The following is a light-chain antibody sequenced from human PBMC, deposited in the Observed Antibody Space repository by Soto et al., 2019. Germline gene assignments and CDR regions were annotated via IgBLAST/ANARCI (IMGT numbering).Light chain of an antibody. Sequence: DIQMTQSPSSLSASVGDRVTHTCRASQSISTYLNWYQQKPGKAPNLLIYAASTLQSGVPSRFSGSGSGTDFTLTISSLQPEDFATYYCQQSHSIPYIFGQGTKLEIK. V-gene: IGKV1-39*01. CDR1: QSISTY. CDR3: QQSHSIPYI. CDR2: AAS. J-gene: IGKJ2*01.